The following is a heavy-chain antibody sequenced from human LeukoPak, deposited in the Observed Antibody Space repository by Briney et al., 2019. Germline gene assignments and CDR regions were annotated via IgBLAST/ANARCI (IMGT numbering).Heavy chain of an antibody. CDR2: IYSGGST. CDR1: GFTVRSNY. D-gene: IGHD1-26*01. J-gene: IGHJ6*03. Sequence: GGSLRLSCAASGFTVRSNYMSWVRQAPGKGLEWVSVIYSGGSTYYADSLKGRFTISRDNSTNTLYLQMNSRRAEDTAVYYCARDKSELILVGATGTPYYYYYMDVWGKGTTVTVSS. CDR3: ARDKSELILVGATGTPYYYYYMDV. V-gene: IGHV3-53*01.